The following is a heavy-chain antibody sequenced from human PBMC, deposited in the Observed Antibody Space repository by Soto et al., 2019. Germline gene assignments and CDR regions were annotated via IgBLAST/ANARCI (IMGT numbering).Heavy chain of an antibody. J-gene: IGHJ6*03. V-gene: IGHV3-33*01. D-gene: IGHD2-15*01. CDR2: IWYDGSNK. CDR1: GFPFSRFG. Sequence: QVQLVESGGGVVQPGRALRLSCVVSGFPFSRFGMQWVRQAPGKGLEWVAVIWYDGSNKYYADSVKGRFTISRDNSQNTLYLQMDSLRAEETAVYLCGRTSGYCSGGSCFLLCFRDVLGKGTTVTFS. CDR3: GRTSGYCSGGSCFLLCFRDV.